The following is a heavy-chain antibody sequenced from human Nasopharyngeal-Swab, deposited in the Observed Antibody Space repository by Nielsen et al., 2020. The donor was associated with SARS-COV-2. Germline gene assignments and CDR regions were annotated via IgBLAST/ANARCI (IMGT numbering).Heavy chain of an antibody. Sequence: GGSLRLSCAASGFTFSSYGMHWVRQASGKGLEWVSAISGSGGVTFYADSVKGRFTISRDNSKNTLYLRMNSLRAEDTAVYYCAKDSCTNGVCYYDYWGQGTLVTVSS. CDR1: GFTFSSYG. V-gene: IGHV3-23*01. J-gene: IGHJ4*02. CDR3: AKDSCTNGVCYYDY. CDR2: ISGSGGVT. D-gene: IGHD2-8*01.